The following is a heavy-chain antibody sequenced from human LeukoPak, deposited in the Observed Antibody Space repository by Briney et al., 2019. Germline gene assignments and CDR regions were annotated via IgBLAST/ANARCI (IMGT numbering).Heavy chain of an antibody. CDR2: IYYSGST. CDR1: GGSISSGDYY. D-gene: IGHD3-16*02. Sequence: SETLSLTCTVSGGSISSGDYYWSWIRQPPGTGLEWIGYIYYSGSTYYNPSLKSRVTISVDTSKNQFSLKLSSVTAADTAVYYCARGMITFGGVIVISANFDYWGQGTLVTVSS. J-gene: IGHJ4*02. CDR3: ARGMITFGGVIVISANFDY. V-gene: IGHV4-30-4*01.